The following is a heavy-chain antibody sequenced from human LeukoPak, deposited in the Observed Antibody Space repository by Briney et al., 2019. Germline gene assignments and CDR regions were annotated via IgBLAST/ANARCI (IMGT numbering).Heavy chain of an antibody. CDR2: IYPGDSDT. CDR1: GYSFTSYW. CDR3: ARHLPDYDILTGYCYYFDY. J-gene: IGHJ4*02. Sequence: GESLKISCKGSGYSFTSYWIGWVRQMPGKGLEWMGIIYPGDSDTRYSPSFQGQVTISADKSISTAYLQWSSLKASDTAMYYCARHLPDYDILTGYCYYFDYWGQGTLVTVSS. D-gene: IGHD3-9*01. V-gene: IGHV5-51*01.